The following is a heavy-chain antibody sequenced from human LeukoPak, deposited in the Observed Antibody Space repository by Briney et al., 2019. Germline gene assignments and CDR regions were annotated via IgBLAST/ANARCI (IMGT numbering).Heavy chain of an antibody. CDR2: IIPIFGTA. V-gene: IGHV1-69*13. CDR1: GGTFSSYA. CDR3: ARDSIVGATGDAFDI. Sequence: ASVKVSCKASGGTFSSYAISWVRRAPGQGLEWMGGIIPIFGTANYTQKFQGRVTITADESTSTAYMELSSLRSEDTAVYYCARDSIVGATGDAFDIWGQGTMVTVSS. D-gene: IGHD1-26*01. J-gene: IGHJ3*02.